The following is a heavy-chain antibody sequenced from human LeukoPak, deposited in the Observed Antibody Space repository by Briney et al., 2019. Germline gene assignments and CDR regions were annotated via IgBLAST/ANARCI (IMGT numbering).Heavy chain of an antibody. Sequence: PSETLSLTCTVSGGSTSSSSFYWGWIRQPPGKGLECIERISYSGRTYYNPSLQSRVTISVDTSKNQFSLRLSSVTAADTAVYYCARLRAYYYDSSGYYNFDFWGQGTLVTVSS. CDR1: GGSTSSSSFY. CDR2: ISYSGRT. J-gene: IGHJ4*02. D-gene: IGHD3-22*01. V-gene: IGHV4-39*01. CDR3: ARLRAYYYDSSGYYNFDF.